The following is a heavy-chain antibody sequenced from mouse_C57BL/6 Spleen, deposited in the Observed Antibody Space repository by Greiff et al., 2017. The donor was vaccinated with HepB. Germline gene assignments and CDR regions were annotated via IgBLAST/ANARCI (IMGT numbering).Heavy chain of an antibody. D-gene: IGHD2-3*01. J-gene: IGHJ4*01. V-gene: IGHV5-12*01. CDR1: GFTFSDYY. Sequence: EVNVVESGGGLVQPGGSLKLSCAASGFTFSDYYMYWVRQTPEKRLEWVAYISNGGGSTYYPDTVKGRFTISRDNAKNTLYLQMSRLKSEDTAMYYCARHDDGYYRAMDYWGQGTSVTVSS. CDR2: ISNGGGST. CDR3: ARHDDGYYRAMDY.